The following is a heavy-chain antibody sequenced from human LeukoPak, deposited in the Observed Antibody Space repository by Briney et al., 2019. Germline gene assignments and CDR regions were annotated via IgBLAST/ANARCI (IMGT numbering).Heavy chain of an antibody. D-gene: IGHD1-26*01. CDR1: GFTFSSYS. CDR2: ISGSGSTI. J-gene: IGHJ4*02. V-gene: IGHV3-48*04. CDR3: AKDMGDGIVGPRDY. Sequence: GGSLRLSCAASGFTFSSYSMNWVRQAPGKGLEWVSYISGSGSTISYADSVKGRFTISRDNAKNSLYLQMNSLRAEDTALYYCAKDMGDGIVGPRDYWGQGTLVTVSS.